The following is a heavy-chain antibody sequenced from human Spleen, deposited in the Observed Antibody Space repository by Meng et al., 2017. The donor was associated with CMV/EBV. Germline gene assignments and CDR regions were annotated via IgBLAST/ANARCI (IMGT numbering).Heavy chain of an antibody. V-gene: IGHV3-23*03. CDR2: IYSGGGST. D-gene: IGHD2-15*01. CDR1: FSSDA. J-gene: IGHJ2*01. CDR3: AKDRRHCSGGSCYPWDFDL. Sequence: FSSDAMSWVCQAPGKGLEWVSVIYSGGGSTYYADSVKGRFTISRDNSKNTVYLQMNSLRAEDTAVYYCAKDRRHCSGGSCYPWDFDLWGRGTLVTVSS.